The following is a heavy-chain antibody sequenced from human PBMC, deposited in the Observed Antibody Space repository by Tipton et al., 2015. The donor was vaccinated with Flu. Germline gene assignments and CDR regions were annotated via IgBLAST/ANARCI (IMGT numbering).Heavy chain of an antibody. CDR1: GYTFTAHY. D-gene: IGHD5-24*01. Sequence: QSGPEVKKPGASVKVSCKGSGYTFTAHYMHWVGQAPGQGPEWMGWINANDNGTRYPQKFQGRVTMTRDTSISTVYMELSSLSSDDTAVYYCARDGAGYNGAFDMWGQGTMITVSS. CDR2: INANDNGT. CDR3: ARDGAGYNGAFDM. J-gene: IGHJ3*02. V-gene: IGHV1-2*02.